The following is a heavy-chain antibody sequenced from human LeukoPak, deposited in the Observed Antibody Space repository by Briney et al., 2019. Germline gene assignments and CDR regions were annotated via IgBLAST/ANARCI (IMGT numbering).Heavy chain of an antibody. J-gene: IGHJ5*02. V-gene: IGHV4-34*01. CDR3: ARRRWFDP. CDR2: INHSGST. CDR1: GGSFSGYY. Sequence: SETLSLTCAVYGGSFSGYYWSWIRQPPGKGLEWIGEINHSGSTNYNPSLKSRVTISVDTSKNQFSLKLSSVTAADTAVYYCARRRWFDPWGQGTLVTVSS.